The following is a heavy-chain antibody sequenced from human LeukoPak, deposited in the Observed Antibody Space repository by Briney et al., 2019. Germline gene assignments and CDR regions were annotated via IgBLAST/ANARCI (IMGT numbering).Heavy chain of an antibody. CDR1: GFTFSSYW. D-gene: IGHD4-17*01. V-gene: IGHV3-7*01. CDR2: IKQDGGEK. CDR3: ARYYADYDHWYFDL. Sequence: QPGGSLRLSCAASGFTFSSYWMSWVRQAPWKGLEWVANIKQDGGEKFYMDSVKGRFTISRDNAKNSLYLQMNSLRAADTAVYYCARYYADYDHWYFDLWGRGTLVTVSS. J-gene: IGHJ2*01.